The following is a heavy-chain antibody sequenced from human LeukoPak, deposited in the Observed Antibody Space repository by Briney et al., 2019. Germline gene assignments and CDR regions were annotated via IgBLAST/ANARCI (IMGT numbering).Heavy chain of an antibody. CDR2: IYHSGST. V-gene: IGHV4-4*02. Sequence: SGTLSLTCAVSGGSISSDNWWSWVRQPPGKGLEWIGEIYHSGSTNYNPSLKSRVTISVDTSKNQLSLRLSSVTAADTAVYYCATNWSDFDYWGPGTLVTVSS. J-gene: IGHJ4*02. CDR1: GGSISSDNW. D-gene: IGHD1-1*01. CDR3: ATNWSDFDY.